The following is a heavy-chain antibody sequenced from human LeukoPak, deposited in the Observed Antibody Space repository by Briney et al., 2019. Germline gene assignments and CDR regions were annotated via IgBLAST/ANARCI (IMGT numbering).Heavy chain of an antibody. D-gene: IGHD2-21*01. J-gene: IGHJ4*02. CDR2: IVVGSGNT. Sequence: SVKVSCKASGFTFNSSAMQWVRQARGQRLEWIGWIVVGSGNTNYAQKFQERVTITRDMSTSTAYMELSSLRSEDTAVYYCAARDCGGDCQGDDYWGQGTLVTVSS. CDR1: GFTFNSSA. V-gene: IGHV1-58*02. CDR3: AARDCGGDCQGDDY.